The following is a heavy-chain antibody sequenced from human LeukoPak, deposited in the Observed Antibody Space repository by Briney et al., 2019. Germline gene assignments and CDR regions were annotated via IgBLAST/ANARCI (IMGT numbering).Heavy chain of an antibody. CDR1: GYTFTTSG. CDR3: AKGVGSEFTWFDP. V-gene: IGHV1-18*01. J-gene: IGHJ5*02. Sequence: ASVKVSCKASGYTFTTSGVTWVQRAPGQGLEWMGWISPYNGDTKYAQNLQGRVTMTTDTSTSTTYMEVRSLTSDDTAVYYCAKGVGSEFTWFDPWGQGTLVTVSS. D-gene: IGHD3-10*01. CDR2: ISPYNGDT.